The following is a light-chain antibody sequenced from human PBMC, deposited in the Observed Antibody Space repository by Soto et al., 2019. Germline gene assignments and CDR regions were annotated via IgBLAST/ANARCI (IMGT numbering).Light chain of an antibody. V-gene: IGLV2-14*01. CDR2: EVN. CDR3: SSYSVSSAYL. CDR1: SSDVAGYDY. Sequence: QSALTQPASVSGSPGQSISISCTGTSSDVAGYDYVSWYQLHPGKAPKLILFEVNNRPSGVSYRFSGSKSGNTASLTISGLQAEDEADYFCSSYSVSSAYLFGTGTKLTVL. J-gene: IGLJ1*01.